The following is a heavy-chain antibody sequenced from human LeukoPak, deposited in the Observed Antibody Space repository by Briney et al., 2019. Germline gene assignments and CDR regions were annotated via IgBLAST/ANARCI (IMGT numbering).Heavy chain of an antibody. CDR2: IVPILGTA. CDR1: GGSFGRYA. J-gene: IGHJ4*02. D-gene: IGHD3-22*01. CDR3: ARGSGYYYDSSGYFAY. V-gene: IGHV1-69*13. Sequence: AASVKVSCTAPGGSFGRYAISWVRQAPGQGLEWMGGIVPILGTANYAQKFQGRVTITADDSTGTAYMELTSLRPADTAVYYCARGSGYYYDSSGYFAYWGQGTLVTVSS.